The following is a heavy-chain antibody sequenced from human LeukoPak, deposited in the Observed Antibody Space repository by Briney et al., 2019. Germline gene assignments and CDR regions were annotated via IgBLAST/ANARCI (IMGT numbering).Heavy chain of an antibody. CDR3: ATGPYSSGWYRTDY. D-gene: IGHD6-19*01. Sequence: ASVKVSCKVSGYTLTELSMHWVRRARGKGREWVGGFDPEDGETIYAQKFQGRVTMTEDTSTDTAYMELSSLRSEDTAVYYCATGPYSSGWYRTDYWGQGTLVTVSS. CDR1: GYTLTELS. CDR2: FDPEDGET. V-gene: IGHV1-24*01. J-gene: IGHJ4*02.